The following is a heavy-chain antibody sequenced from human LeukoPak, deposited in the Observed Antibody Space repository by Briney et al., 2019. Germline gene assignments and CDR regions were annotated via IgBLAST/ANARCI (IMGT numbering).Heavy chain of an antibody. J-gene: IGHJ6*02. CDR3: ARGGAYSYGYGYYYYYGMDV. CDR1: GFTFSSYG. CDR2: IRSDGTNK. Sequence: PGGSLRLSCAASGFTFSSYGMHWVRQAPGKGLEWVAFIRSDGTNKYYADSVKGRFTISRDNSKNTVYLQMNSLRAEDTAVYYCARGGAYSYGYGYYYYYGMDVWGQGTTVTVSS. V-gene: IGHV3-30*02. D-gene: IGHD5-18*01.